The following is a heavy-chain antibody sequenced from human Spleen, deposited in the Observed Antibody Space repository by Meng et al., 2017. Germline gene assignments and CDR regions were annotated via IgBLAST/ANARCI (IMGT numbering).Heavy chain of an antibody. J-gene: IGHJ6*02. CDR3: ARDLRGSSWYRYYYYGMDV. CDR2: IKQDGSEK. Sequence: GESLKISCAASGFTFSSYGMHWVRQAPGKGLEWVANIKQDGSEKYYVDSVKGRFTISRDNAKNSLYLQMNSLRVEDTAVYYCARDLRGSSWYRYYYYGMDVWGQGTTVTVSS. D-gene: IGHD6-13*01. V-gene: IGHV3-7*01. CDR1: GFTFSSYG.